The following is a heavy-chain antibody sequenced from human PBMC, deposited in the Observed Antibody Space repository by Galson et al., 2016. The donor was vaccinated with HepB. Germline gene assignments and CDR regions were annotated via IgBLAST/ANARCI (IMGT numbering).Heavy chain of an antibody. CDR1: GGFMRDYY. V-gene: IGHV4-31*03. J-gene: IGHJ4*02. Sequence: TLSLTCTVSGGFMRDYYWSWTRQHPGKGLEWIGYINYSGSTYYNPSLKSRTTISIDTSQNQFPLKLNSVTAADTAVYYCARGSDSRSGDYWGQGTLVTVSS. D-gene: IGHD6-13*01. CDR2: INYSGST. CDR3: ARGSDSRSGDY.